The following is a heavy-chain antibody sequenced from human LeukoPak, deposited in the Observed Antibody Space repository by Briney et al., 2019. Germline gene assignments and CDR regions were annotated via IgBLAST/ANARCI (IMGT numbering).Heavy chain of an antibody. D-gene: IGHD2-2*01. CDR2: IYHTGSA. V-gene: IGHV4-38-2*01. CDR1: GYSFTSGHY. J-gene: IGHJ4*02. Sequence: TSENLSLTCSVSGYSFTSGHYWGWIRQPPGKGLEWIANIYHTGSAHYNPSLKSRVTISVDTSKNQFSLKLSSVTAADTAVYYCARYCTSTTCILRGFDYWGQGTLVTVSS. CDR3: ARYCTSTTCILRGFDY.